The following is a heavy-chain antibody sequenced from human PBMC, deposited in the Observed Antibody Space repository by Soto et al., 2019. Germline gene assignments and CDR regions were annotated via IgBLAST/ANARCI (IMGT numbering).Heavy chain of an antibody. CDR2: IRYDGGNK. CDR1: GFDFINYA. D-gene: IGHD6-6*01. V-gene: IGHV3-33*01. CDR3: ASELYTSSSKSWAFEI. Sequence: QVQLVESGGGVVQPGRSLRLSCAASGFDFINYAMHWVRQAPGKGLEWVARIRYDGGNKNYADSVQGRFSISRDNSRSTLYLQMNSLRAEDTAVYYCASELYTSSSKSWAFEIWGQGTMVAVSS. J-gene: IGHJ3*02.